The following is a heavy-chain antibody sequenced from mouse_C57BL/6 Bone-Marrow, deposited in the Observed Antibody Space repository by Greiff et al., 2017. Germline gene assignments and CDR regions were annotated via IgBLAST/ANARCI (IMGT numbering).Heavy chain of an antibody. Sequence: VQLQQPGAELVMPGASVKLSCKASGYTFTSYWVHWVKQRPGQGLEWIGEIDPSDSYTNYNQKFKGKSTLTVDKSSSTAYMQLSSLTSEDSAVYYCARGTTVAAYWGQGTLVTVSA. CDR1: GYTFTSYW. J-gene: IGHJ3*01. CDR2: IDPSDSYT. V-gene: IGHV1-69*01. D-gene: IGHD1-1*01. CDR3: ARGTTVAAY.